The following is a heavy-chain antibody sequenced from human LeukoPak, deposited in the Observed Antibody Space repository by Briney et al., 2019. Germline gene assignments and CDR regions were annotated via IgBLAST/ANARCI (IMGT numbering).Heavy chain of an antibody. J-gene: IGHJ4*02. CDR3: ARMTWAPVGADY. CDR1: GGSFSGYY. D-gene: IGHD1-26*01. Sequence: ASETLSLTCAVDGGSFSGYYWSWIRQPPGKGLEWIGEINHSGSTNYNPSLKSRVTISVDTSKNQFSLKLSSVTAADTAVYYCARMTWAPVGADYWGQGTLVTVSS. CDR2: INHSGST. V-gene: IGHV4-34*01.